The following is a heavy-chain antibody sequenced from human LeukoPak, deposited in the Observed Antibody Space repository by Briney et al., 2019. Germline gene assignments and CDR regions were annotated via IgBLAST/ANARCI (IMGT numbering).Heavy chain of an antibody. V-gene: IGHV3-21*01. CDR2: ITGGSNYI. D-gene: IGHD5-24*01. J-gene: IGHJ3*02. CDR3: AREYNAAFDI. Sequence: PGGSLRLPCAASGFTFSSYTMHWVRQAPGKGLEWVSSITGGSNYIFYADSVKGRFTISRDNAKNSLSLQMNSLRAEDTAVYYCAREYNAAFDIWGQGTMGTVSS. CDR1: GFTFSSYT.